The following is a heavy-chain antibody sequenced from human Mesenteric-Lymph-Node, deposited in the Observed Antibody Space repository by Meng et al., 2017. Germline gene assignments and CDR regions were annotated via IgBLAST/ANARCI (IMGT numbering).Heavy chain of an antibody. CDR2: IYYTGST. J-gene: IGHJ4*02. V-gene: IGHV4-30-4*01. CDR3: ARNYYFDY. CDR1: GGSSNSGDYY. Sequence: QAPLQVSGPRIVKPSRTCTLTCTVSGGSSNSGDYYWSWIRQPPGKGLEWIGYIYYTGSTYYNPSLKSRVTISMDTSKNQFSLRLSSVTAADTAVYYCARNYYFDYWGQGTLVTVSS.